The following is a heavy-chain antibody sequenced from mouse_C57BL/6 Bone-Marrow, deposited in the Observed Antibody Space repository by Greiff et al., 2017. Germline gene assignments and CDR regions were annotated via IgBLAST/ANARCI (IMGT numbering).Heavy chain of an antibody. J-gene: IGHJ2*01. CDR1: GYTFTSYW. Sequence: QVQLQQPGAELVKPGASVKLSCKASGYTFTSYWMHWVKQRPGQGLEWIGMIYPNSGSTNYNEKFKSKATLTVDKSSSTAYMQLSSLTSEDSAVYYCSYGSSLYYFDYWGQGTTLTVSS. D-gene: IGHD1-1*01. CDR2: IYPNSGST. V-gene: IGHV1-64*01. CDR3: SYGSSLYYFDY.